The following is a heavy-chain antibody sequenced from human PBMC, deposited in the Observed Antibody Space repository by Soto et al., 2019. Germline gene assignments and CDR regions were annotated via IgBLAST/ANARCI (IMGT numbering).Heavy chain of an antibody. CDR2: INAYDGNT. CDR3: ARDVTHRVTYGSRWYLDWLPPFDY. J-gene: IGHJ4*02. Sequence: GASVKVSCKASGYTFTSYDISWVRQAPGQGLEWMGRINAYDGNTNYAQKSQGRVTMTTDTSTSTAYMELRSRRSDDTAVYYCARDVTHRVTYGSRWYLDWLPPFDYWGQGTLVTVSS. D-gene: IGHD6-19*01. CDR1: GYTFTSYD. V-gene: IGHV1-18*04.